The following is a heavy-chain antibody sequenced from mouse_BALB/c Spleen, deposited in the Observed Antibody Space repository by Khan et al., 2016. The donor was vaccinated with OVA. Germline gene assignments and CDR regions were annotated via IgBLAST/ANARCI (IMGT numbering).Heavy chain of an antibody. J-gene: IGHJ2*01. CDR2: IDPANGNT. V-gene: IGHV14-3*02. CDR1: GFKIKDTY. CDR3: ARIKA. D-gene: IGHD1-3*01. Sequence: VQLQQPGAELVKPGASVKLSCTASGFKIKDTYMHWVKQRPERGLEWIGRIDPANGNTKYDPKFQGKATITADTSSNTAYLQLSSLTSEDTAVYYCARIKAWSQGTTLTVSS.